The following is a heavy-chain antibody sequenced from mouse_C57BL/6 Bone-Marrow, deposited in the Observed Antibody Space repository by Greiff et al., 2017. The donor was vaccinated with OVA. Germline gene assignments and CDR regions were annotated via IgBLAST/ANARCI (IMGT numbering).Heavy chain of an antibody. CDR2: IRNKANNHAT. V-gene: IGHV6-6*01. J-gene: IGHJ1*03. CDR3: TGLITTVVARYFDV. D-gene: IGHD1-1*01. CDR1: GFTFSDAW. Sequence: EVKVVESGGGLVQPGGSMKLSCAASGFTFSDAWMDWVRQSPEKGLEWVAEIRNKANNHATYYAESVKGRFTISRDDSKSSVYLQMNSLRAEDTGIYYCTGLITTVVARYFDVWGTGTTVTVSS.